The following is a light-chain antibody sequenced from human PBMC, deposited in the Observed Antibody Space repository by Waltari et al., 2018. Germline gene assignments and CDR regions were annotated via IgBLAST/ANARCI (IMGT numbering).Light chain of an antibody. J-gene: IGLJ1*01. CDR1: TSAVGNYDL. V-gene: IGLV2-23*02. CDR2: EVI. CDR3: CSYAGRGTYV. Sequence: QSALTQPASVSGTPGQSITLSCTGTTSAVGNYDLFSWYQHHPGKAPKLLICEVIKRPSGVSSRFSGSKSGSTASLIISGLQPDDEADYYCCSYAGRGTYVFGSGTKVTVL.